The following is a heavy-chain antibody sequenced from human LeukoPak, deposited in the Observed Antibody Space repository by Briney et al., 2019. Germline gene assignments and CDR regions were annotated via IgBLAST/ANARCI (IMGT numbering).Heavy chain of an antibody. Sequence: SETLSLTCTVSGGSISSYYWSWIRQPAGKGLEWIGRIYTSGSTDYNPSLKSRVTMSVDTSKNQFSLKLSSVTAADTAVYYCAINAGDEQWLVNAFDIWGQGTMVTVSS. CDR1: GGSISSYY. V-gene: IGHV4-4*07. CDR2: IYTSGST. CDR3: AINAGDEQWLVNAFDI. J-gene: IGHJ3*02. D-gene: IGHD6-19*01.